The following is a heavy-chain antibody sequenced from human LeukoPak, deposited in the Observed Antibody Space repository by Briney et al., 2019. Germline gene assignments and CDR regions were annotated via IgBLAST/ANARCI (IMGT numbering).Heavy chain of an antibody. J-gene: IGHJ3*02. CDR1: GLTFSRYW. CDR3: ARDYDYFSGHNLDAFDI. CDR2: IKEDGSAE. V-gene: IGHV3-7*01. Sequence: GGSLRLSCAASGLTFSRYWMTWVRQAPGKGLEWVANIKEDGSAESYLDSVKDRFTISRDNAKNSLYLEMNSLRVEDTAVYYCARDYDYFSGHNLDAFDIWGQGTTVTVSS. D-gene: IGHD2-15*01.